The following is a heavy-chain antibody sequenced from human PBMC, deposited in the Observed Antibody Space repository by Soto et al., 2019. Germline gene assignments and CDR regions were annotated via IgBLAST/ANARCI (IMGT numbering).Heavy chain of an antibody. J-gene: IGHJ4*01. CDR1: GFTSSDHY. CDR2: IRNKTRSFTT. Sequence: EVQLVESGGGLVQPGGSLRLSCVASGFTSSDHYVDWVRQAPGKGLEWVGGIRNKTRSFTTDYGASVKGRFTISRDDSENSVYLQMNRLKHDDAAVYYCTRAVRITVTDCFDWWGHGTLVTVSS. V-gene: IGHV3-72*01. D-gene: IGHD4-17*01. CDR3: TRAVRITVTDCFDW.